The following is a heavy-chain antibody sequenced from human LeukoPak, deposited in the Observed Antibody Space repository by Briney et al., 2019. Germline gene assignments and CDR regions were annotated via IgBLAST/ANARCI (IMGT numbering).Heavy chain of an antibody. Sequence: SETLSLTCIVSGYSISSGYYWGWIRQPPGKGLEWIGNIYHSGITYYNLYNPSLKSRVIISVDTSKNHFSLKLSSVTAADTAVYFCATLLSSSYYFDYWGQGTLVTVSS. CDR1: GYSISSGYY. V-gene: IGHV4-38-2*02. D-gene: IGHD3-10*02. J-gene: IGHJ4*02. CDR3: ATLLSSSYYFDY. CDR2: IYHSGIT.